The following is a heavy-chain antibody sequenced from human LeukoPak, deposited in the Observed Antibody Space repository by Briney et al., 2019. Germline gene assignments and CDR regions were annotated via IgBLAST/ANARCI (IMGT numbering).Heavy chain of an antibody. D-gene: IGHD3-16*01. Sequence: GGSLRLSCAASGFTFSSYWMSWVRQAPGKGLEWVANIKQDGSEKYYVDSVKGRFTISRDNAKNSLYLQMNSLRAEDTAVYYCARDLEGDYVWGSYADYWGQGTLVTVSS. V-gene: IGHV3-7*01. J-gene: IGHJ4*02. CDR3: ARDLEGDYVWGSYADY. CDR2: IKQDGSEK. CDR1: GFTFSSYW.